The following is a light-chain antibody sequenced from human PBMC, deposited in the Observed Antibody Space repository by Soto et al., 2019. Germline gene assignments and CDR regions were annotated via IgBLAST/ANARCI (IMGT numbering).Light chain of an antibody. CDR1: QSVSSVY. J-gene: IGKJ2*01. Sequence: DIVLTQSPGTLSLSPGERATLSCRASQSVSSVYLAWFQQRPGQAPRLLIYGASSRAPSIPDRFSGSGSGTDFPLTISRLESEDFAVYYCQQYGTSPFTFGQGTKLEIK. V-gene: IGKV3-20*01. CDR3: QQYGTSPFT. CDR2: GAS.